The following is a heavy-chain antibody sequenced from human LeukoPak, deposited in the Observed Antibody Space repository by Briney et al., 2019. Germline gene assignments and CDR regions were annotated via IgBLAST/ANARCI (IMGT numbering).Heavy chain of an antibody. CDR1: GDSISSYY. Sequence: SETLSLTCTVSGDSISSYYWNWIRQPPGKGLEWIGYIYDSGSTNYNPSLKSRVTISVDTSKNQFSLKLSSVTAADTAVYYCARGSSDYDYVWGSYRYGYYFDYWGQGTLVTVSS. CDR3: ARGSSDYDYVWGSYRYGYYFDY. V-gene: IGHV4-59*01. D-gene: IGHD3-16*02. J-gene: IGHJ4*02. CDR2: IYDSGST.